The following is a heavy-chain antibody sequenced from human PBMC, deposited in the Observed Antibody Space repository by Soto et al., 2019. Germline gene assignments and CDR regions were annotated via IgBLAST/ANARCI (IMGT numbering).Heavy chain of an antibody. D-gene: IGHD3-10*01. CDR2: IDVGSGNA. CDR3: ARGGEYIWFGELFAFDI. CDR1: GFTFSTSA. Sequence: SVKVSCKTSGFTFSTSAVHWVRQARGHRLQWIGWIDVGSGNANYAQMLQERVTMSRDMSTSTAYMELSRLRSDDTAVYYCARGGEYIWFGELFAFDIWGQGTMVTVSS. V-gene: IGHV1-58*01. J-gene: IGHJ3*02.